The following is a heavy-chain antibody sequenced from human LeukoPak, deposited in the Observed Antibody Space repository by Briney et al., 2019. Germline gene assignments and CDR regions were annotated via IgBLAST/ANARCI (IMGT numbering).Heavy chain of an antibody. CDR2: IIPIFGTA. J-gene: IGHJ3*02. D-gene: IGHD6-19*01. V-gene: IGHV1-69*13. Sequence: GASVKVSCKASGYTFTSYTMNWVRQAPGQGLEWMGRIIPIFGTANYAQKFQGRVTITADESTSTAYMELSSLRSEDTAVYYCASLIAVAGTVDAFDIWGQGTMVTVSS. CDR3: ASLIAVAGTVDAFDI. CDR1: GYTFTSYT.